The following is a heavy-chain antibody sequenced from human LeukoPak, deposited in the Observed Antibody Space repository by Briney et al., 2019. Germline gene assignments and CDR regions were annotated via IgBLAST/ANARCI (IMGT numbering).Heavy chain of an antibody. Sequence: TGGSLRLSCAASGFIFNNYWMSWVRQARGKGLEWVASIRPDGSGDFHMDSVKGRFTISRDNAEKSLSLRMNSLRAEDTAIYYCARLMGGVTTYDLWGQGTLVTVSS. D-gene: IGHD4-11*01. CDR1: GFIFNNYW. V-gene: IGHV3-7*01. CDR3: ARLMGGVTTYDL. CDR2: IRPDGSGD. J-gene: IGHJ5*02.